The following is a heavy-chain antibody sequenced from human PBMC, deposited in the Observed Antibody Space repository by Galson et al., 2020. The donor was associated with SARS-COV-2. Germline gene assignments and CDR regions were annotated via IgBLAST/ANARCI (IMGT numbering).Heavy chain of an antibody. CDR2: IDWDDDK. CDR3: ARIPDY. J-gene: IGHJ4*02. Sequence: SGPTLVKPTQTLTLTCTFSGFSLSTSGMCVSWIRQPPGKALEWLARIDWDDDKYYSTSLKTRLIISKDTSKNQVVLTMTNMDPVDTATYYCARIPDYWGQGTLVTVSS. V-gene: IGHV2-70*11. CDR1: GFSLSTSGMC.